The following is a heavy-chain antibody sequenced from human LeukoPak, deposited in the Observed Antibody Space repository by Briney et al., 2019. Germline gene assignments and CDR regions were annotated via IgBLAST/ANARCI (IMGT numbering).Heavy chain of an antibody. V-gene: IGHV4-59*08. CDR3: ARRGWFGEFPNAFDI. D-gene: IGHD3-10*01. Sequence: SETLSLTCTVSGVSISSYYWSWIRQPPGKGLEWIGSIYYSGSTTYNPSLKSRLTISVETSTNQSSLMLMSVPAADTTAYYCARRGWFGEFPNAFDIWGQGTMVTVSS. CDR1: GVSISSYY. CDR2: IYYSGST. J-gene: IGHJ3*02.